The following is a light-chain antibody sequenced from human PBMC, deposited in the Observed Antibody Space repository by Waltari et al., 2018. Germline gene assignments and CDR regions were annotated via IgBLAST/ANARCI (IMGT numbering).Light chain of an antibody. CDR3: YSSDSSGLRV. V-gene: IGLV3-10*01. J-gene: IGLJ1*01. CDR2: EDT. CDR1: ELPRKY. Sequence: SYELTQPPSVSVSPGQTTRITCSGHELPRKYAYWFQQKSGQAPRLVIFEDTKRPSGIPERFAGSSSGTVATLTITGAQVDDEVDYYCYSSDSSGLRVFGGGTTV.